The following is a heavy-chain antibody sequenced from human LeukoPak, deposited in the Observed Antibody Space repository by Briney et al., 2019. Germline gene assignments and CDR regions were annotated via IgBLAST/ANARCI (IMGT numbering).Heavy chain of an antibody. V-gene: IGHV3-23*01. CDR1: GFTFSNYP. CDR3: AKLDRVFDY. CDR2: ISGSGDST. D-gene: IGHD3-22*01. Sequence: PGGSLRLSCAASGFTFSNYPMTWVRQAPGKGLEWVSAISGSGDSTKYADSVKGRFTISRDNSKNTLYLRMNSLRAEDTAVYYCAKLDRVFDYWGQGTLVTVSS. J-gene: IGHJ4*02.